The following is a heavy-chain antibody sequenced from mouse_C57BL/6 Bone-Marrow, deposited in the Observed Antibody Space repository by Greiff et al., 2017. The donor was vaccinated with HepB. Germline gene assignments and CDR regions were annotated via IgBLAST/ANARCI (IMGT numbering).Heavy chain of an antibody. Sequence: QVQLKQPGAELVKPGASVKMSCKASGYTFTSYWITWVKQRPGQGLEWIGDIYPGSGSTNYNEKFKSEATLTVDTSSSTAYMQLSSLTSEDSAVYYCASYYGSSPYAMDYWGQGTSVTVSS. CDR3: ASYYGSSPYAMDY. CDR2: IYPGSGST. J-gene: IGHJ4*01. CDR1: GYTFTSYW. D-gene: IGHD1-1*01. V-gene: IGHV1-55*01.